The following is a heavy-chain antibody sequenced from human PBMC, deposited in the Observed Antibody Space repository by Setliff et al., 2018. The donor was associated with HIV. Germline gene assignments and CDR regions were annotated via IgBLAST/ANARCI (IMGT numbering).Heavy chain of an antibody. Sequence: SVKVSCKASGYIFTSYYIHWVRQAPGQGLEWMGGIIPIFATANYAQKFQGRVTITADASTSTVYMELSSLRSDDTAVYYCARGSTAVNYYYYYMDVWGKGTTVTVSS. CDR1: GYIFTSYY. D-gene: IGHD2-2*01. J-gene: IGHJ6*03. V-gene: IGHV1-69*13. CDR2: IIPIFATA. CDR3: ARGSTAVNYYYYYMDV.